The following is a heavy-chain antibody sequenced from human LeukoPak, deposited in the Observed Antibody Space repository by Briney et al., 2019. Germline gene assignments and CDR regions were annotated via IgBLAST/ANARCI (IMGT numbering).Heavy chain of an antibody. CDR2: IYYSGST. D-gene: IGHD1-1*01. J-gene: IGHJ3*02. Sequence: SETLSLTCTVSGGSISSYYWSWIRQPPGKGLEWIGYIYYSGSTNYNPSLKSRVSISVDTSKNQFSLKLSSVTAADTAVYYCARVQTILVSNDAFDIWGQGTMVTVSS. V-gene: IGHV4-59*01. CDR1: GGSISSYY. CDR3: ARVQTILVSNDAFDI.